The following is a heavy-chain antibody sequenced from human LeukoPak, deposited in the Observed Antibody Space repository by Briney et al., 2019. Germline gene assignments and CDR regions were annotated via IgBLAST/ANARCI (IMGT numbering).Heavy chain of an antibody. CDR2: IYPGDSDT. J-gene: IGHJ6*02. CDR1: GYSFTNHW. V-gene: IGHV5-51*01. Sequence: GESLKISCKGSGYSFTNHWIGWVRQMPGKGLEWMGIIYPGDSDTRYSPSFQGQVTISADKSISTAYLQWSSLKASDTAMYYCARHGVDIVATTPPYYYYGMDVWGQGTTVTVSS. CDR3: ARHGVDIVATTPPYYYYGMDV. D-gene: IGHD5-12*01.